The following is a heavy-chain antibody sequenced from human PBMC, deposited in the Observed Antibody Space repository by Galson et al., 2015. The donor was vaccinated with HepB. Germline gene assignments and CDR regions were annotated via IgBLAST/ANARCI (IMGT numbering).Heavy chain of an antibody. D-gene: IGHD3-22*01. J-gene: IGHJ4*02. CDR3: ARAGYYDSSGYYPIGDY. Sequence: SLRLSCAASGFTFSSYAMHWVRQAPGKGPEWVAVISYDGSNKYYADSVKGRFTISRDNSKNTLYLQMNSLRAEDTAVYYCARAGYYDSSGYYPIGDYWGQGTLVTVSS. CDR1: GFTFSSYA. V-gene: IGHV3-30*04. CDR2: ISYDGSNK.